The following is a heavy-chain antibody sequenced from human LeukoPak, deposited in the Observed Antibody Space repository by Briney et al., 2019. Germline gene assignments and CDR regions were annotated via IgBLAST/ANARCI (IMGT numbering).Heavy chain of an antibody. J-gene: IGHJ4*02. CDR2: IIPIFGTA. V-gene: IGHV1-69*05. Sequence: SVKVSCKASGGTFSSYAISWVRQAPGQGLEWMGGIIPIFGTANYAQKFQGRVTMTRDTSISTAYMELSRLRSDDTAVYYCARDNVAVWVGDYWGQGTLVTVSS. CDR1: GGTFSSYA. D-gene: IGHD1-26*01. CDR3: ARDNVAVWVGDY.